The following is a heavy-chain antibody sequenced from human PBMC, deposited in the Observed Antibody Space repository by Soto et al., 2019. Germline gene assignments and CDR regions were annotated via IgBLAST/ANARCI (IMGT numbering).Heavy chain of an antibody. J-gene: IGHJ5*02. D-gene: IGHD3-10*01. CDR3: AGDRGVWLDP. CDR1: GFTFSSSW. Sequence: EVQLVESGGGLVQPGGSLRLSCAASGFTFSSSWMHWVRQAPGKGLVWVSRINSDGSSTSYADSVKGRFTISRDNAKNTRYRQMNSLRAEDTAVYYCAGDRGVWLDPWGQGTLVTVSS. V-gene: IGHV3-74*01. CDR2: INSDGSST.